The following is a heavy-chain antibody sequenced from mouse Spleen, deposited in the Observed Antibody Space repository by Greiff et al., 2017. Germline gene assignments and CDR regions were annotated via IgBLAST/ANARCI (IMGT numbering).Heavy chain of an antibody. CDR1: GYTFTEYT. D-gene: IGHD1-2*01. Sequence: VQGVESGAELVKPGASVKLSCKASGYTFTEYTIHWVKQRSGQGLEWIGWFYPGSGSIKYNEKFKDKATLTADKSSSIVYMELSRLTSEDSTVYFCARHGSTATDYYAMDYWGQGTSVTVSS. V-gene: IGHV1-62-2*01. CDR3: ARHGSTATDYYAMDY. CDR2: FYPGSGSI. J-gene: IGHJ4*01.